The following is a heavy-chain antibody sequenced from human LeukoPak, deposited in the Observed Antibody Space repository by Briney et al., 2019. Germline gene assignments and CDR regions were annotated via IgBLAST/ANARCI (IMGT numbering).Heavy chain of an antibody. CDR1: GCTFSQYA. CDR3: AKGSAAARPYYFDF. D-gene: IGHD6-6*01. CDR2: ITDSAGST. J-gene: IGHJ4*02. V-gene: IGHV3-23*01. Sequence: GSLRLACAASGCTFSQYAMSWVRQAPGKGLEWISAITDSAGSTYYADSVKGRFTISRDNSKNTLDLQMNSLRAEDTAVYYCAKGSAAARPYYFDFWGQGTLVTVSS.